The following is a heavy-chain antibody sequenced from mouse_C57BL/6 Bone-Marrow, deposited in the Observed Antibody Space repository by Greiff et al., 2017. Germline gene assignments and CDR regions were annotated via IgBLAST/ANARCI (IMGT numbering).Heavy chain of an antibody. J-gene: IGHJ2*01. CDR3: ARSGDYYGSISYYFDY. Sequence: QVQLQQPGAELVMPGASVKLSCKASGYTFTSYWMHWVKQRPGQGLEWIGEIDPSDSYTNYNQKFKGKSTLTVDQSSSTAYMQLSSLTSEDSAVYYCARSGDYYGSISYYFDYWGQGTTLTVSS. CDR2: IDPSDSYT. CDR1: GYTFTSYW. D-gene: IGHD1-1*01. V-gene: IGHV1-69*01.